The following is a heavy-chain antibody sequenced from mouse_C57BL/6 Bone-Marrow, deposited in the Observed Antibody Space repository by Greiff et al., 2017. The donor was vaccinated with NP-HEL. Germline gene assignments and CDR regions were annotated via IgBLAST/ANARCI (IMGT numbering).Heavy chain of an antibody. CDR3: ARTMVCWYVDV. CDR2: INPSSGYT. V-gene: IGHV1-4*01. J-gene: IGHJ1*03. CDR1: GYTFTSYT. D-gene: IGHD1-1*02. Sequence: QVQLMESGAELARPGASVKMSCKASGYTFTSYTMHWVKQRPGQGLEWIGYINPSSGYTKYNQKFKDKATLTADKSSSTAYMQLSSLTSEDSAVYYCARTMVCWYVDVWGTGTTVTVSS.